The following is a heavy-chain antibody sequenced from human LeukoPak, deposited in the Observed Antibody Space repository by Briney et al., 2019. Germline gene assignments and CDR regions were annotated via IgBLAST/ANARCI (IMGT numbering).Heavy chain of an antibody. CDR1: GSTFTDYY. CDR2: MNPNTGNR. CDR3: AREGLDF. V-gene: IGHV1-8*03. J-gene: IGHJ4*02. Sequence: ASVKVSCKASGSTFTDYYMHWVRQAPGQGLEWMGYMNPNTGNRDYGQKFQGRLTITTDTSISTAYMELSNLISEDTAIYSCAREGLDFWGQGTLVTVSS.